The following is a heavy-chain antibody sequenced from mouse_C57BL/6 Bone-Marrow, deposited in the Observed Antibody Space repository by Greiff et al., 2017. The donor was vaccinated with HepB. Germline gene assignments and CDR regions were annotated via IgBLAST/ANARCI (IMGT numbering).Heavy chain of an antibody. CDR3: ARGPFDY. Sequence: VQLQESGPGLVQPSQSLSITCTVSGFSLTSYGVHWVRQSPGKGLEWLGVIWSGGSTDYNAAFIYRLSISKDNSKSQVFFKMNSLQSDDTAIYYCARGPFDYWGQGTTLTVSS. CDR2: IWSGGST. J-gene: IGHJ2*01. CDR1: GFSLTSYG. V-gene: IGHV2-2*01.